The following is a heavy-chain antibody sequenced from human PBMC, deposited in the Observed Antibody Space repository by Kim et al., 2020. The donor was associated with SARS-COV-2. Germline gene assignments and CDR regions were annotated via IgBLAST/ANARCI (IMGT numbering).Heavy chain of an antibody. CDR3: TRDRYSYGYLFGNAVLWY. D-gene: IGHD5-18*01. J-gene: IGHJ4*02. CDR1: GFTFGDYA. Sequence: GGSLRLSCTASGFTFGDYAMSWFRQAPGKGLEWVGFIRSKAYGGTTEYAASVKGRFTISRDDSKSIAYLQMNSLKTEDTAVYYCTRDRYSYGYLFGNAVLWYWGQGTLVTVSS. V-gene: IGHV3-49*03. CDR2: IRSKAYGGTT.